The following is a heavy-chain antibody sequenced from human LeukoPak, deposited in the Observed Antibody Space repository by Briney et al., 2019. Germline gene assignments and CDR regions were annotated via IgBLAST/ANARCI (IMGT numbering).Heavy chain of an antibody. J-gene: IGHJ5*02. V-gene: IGHV3-33*01. D-gene: IGHD3-10*01. Sequence: GGSLRLSCAASGFTFSSYGMHWVRQAPGKGLEWVAVIWYDGSNKYYADSVKGRFTVSRDNSKNTLYLQMNSLRAEDTAVYYCARDVLLWFGRGGWFDPWGQGTLVTVSS. CDR2: IWYDGSNK. CDR3: ARDVLLWFGRGGWFDP. CDR1: GFTFSSYG.